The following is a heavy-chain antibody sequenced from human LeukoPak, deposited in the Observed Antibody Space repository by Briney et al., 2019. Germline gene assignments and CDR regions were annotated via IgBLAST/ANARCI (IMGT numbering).Heavy chain of an antibody. CDR1: GGSFSGYY. CDR3: ARGAPSSTSRYYYYYYGMDV. J-gene: IGHJ6*02. CDR2: INHSGST. V-gene: IGHV4-34*01. Sequence: PSETLSLTCAVYGGSFSGYYWSWIRQPPGKGLEWIGEINHSGSTNYNPSLKSRVTISVDTSKNQFSLKLSSVTAADTAVYYCARGAPSSTSRYYYYYYGMDVWGQGTTVTVSS. D-gene: IGHD2-2*01.